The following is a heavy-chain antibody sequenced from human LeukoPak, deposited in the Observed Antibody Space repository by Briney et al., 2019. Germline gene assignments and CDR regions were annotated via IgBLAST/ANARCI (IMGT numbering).Heavy chain of an antibody. J-gene: IGHJ4*02. CDR1: GGSISSGSYY. V-gene: IGHV4-61*02. CDR3: ARESYRTNWNHNRYLVIDY. CDR2: IYTSGST. D-gene: IGHD1-14*01. Sequence: SETLSLTCTVSGGSISSGSYYWSWIRQPAGKGLEWIGRIYTSGSTNYNPSLKSRVTISVDTSKNQFSLKLSSVTAADTAVYYCARESYRTNWNHNRYLVIDYWGQGTLVTVSS.